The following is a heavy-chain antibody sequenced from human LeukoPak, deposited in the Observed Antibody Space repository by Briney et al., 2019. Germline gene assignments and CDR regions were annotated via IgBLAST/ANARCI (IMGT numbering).Heavy chain of an antibody. CDR2: IYYSGST. Sequence: PSETLSLTCTVSGYSISSGYYWGWIRQPPGKGLEWIGSIYYSGSTYYNPSLKSRVTISVDTSKNQFSLKLSSVTAADTAVYYCARWGYWNWFDPWGQGTLVTVSS. CDR3: ARWGYWNWFDP. V-gene: IGHV4-38-2*02. J-gene: IGHJ5*02. CDR1: GYSISSGYY. D-gene: IGHD3-22*01.